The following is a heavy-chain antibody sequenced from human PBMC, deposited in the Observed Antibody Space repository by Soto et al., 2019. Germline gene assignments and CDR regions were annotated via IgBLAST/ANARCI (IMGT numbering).Heavy chain of an antibody. Sequence: SETLSLTCAVYVGSFSGSSWSWIRQPREKGLEWIGEINHSGGTSYNPSLKSRVTISVDTSKSQFSLKLTSVTAADRAVYYCARGSVDTVDSSGFYEYWGQATPVTVSS. V-gene: IGHV4-34*01. D-gene: IGHD3-22*01. CDR1: VGSFSGSS. J-gene: IGHJ4*02. CDR3: ARGSVDTVDSSGFYEY. CDR2: INHSGGT.